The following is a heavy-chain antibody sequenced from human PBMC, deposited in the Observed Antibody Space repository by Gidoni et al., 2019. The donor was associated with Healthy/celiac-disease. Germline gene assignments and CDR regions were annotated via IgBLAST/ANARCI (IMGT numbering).Heavy chain of an antibody. J-gene: IGHJ5*02. D-gene: IGHD4-4*01. V-gene: IGHV3-30*18. CDR2: ISYDGSNK. Sequence: QVQLVESGGGVVQPGRSLRLSCAASGFTFSSYGMPWVRQAPGKGLEWVAVISYDGSNKYYADSVKGRFTISRDNSKNTLYLQMNSLRAEDTAVYYCAKARSGTVTTNLDPWGQGTLVTVSS. CDR3: AKARSGTVTTNLDP. CDR1: GFTFSSYG.